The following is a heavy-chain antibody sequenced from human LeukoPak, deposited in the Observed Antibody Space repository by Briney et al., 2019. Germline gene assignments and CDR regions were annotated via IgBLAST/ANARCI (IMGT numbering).Heavy chain of an antibody. CDR2: IYHSGST. CDR3: ARNGCSGGTCYSQYMDV. D-gene: IGHD2-15*01. V-gene: IGHV4-38-2*01. Sequence: SETLSLTCAVSGYSISSGYYWGWIRQPPGKGLEWIGSIYHSGSTYYNPSLKSRVTISVDTSKNKFSLKLSSVTAADTAVYYCARNGCSGGTCYSQYMDVWGKGTTVTVSS. J-gene: IGHJ6*03. CDR1: GYSISSGYY.